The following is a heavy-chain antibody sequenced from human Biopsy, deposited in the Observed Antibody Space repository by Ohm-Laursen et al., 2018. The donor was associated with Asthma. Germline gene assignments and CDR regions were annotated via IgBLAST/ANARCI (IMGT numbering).Heavy chain of an antibody. V-gene: IGHV3-23*01. CDR2: ISGGGPST. Sequence: GSLRLPCSASGFTFGDYWMTWVRQAPGRGLEWVATISGGGPSTFYAASVKGRFTISSDTLKNTVFLHLSSLRAEDTAVYYCAKESGTVGWHADYLEEWGRGTLVTVSS. CDR1: GFTFGDYW. D-gene: IGHD6-19*01. CDR3: AKESGTVGWHADYLEE. J-gene: IGHJ4*02.